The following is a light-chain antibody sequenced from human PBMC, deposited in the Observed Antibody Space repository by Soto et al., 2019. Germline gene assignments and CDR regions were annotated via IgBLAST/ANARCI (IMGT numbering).Light chain of an antibody. Sequence: QFALTQPASVSGSPGQTITLSCTGTSSDVGSYNLVSWYQQHPGKAPKLMIYEVSKRPSGVSNRFSGSKSGNTASLTISGLQAEDEADYYCCSYAGSSTYAFGTGTKVTVL. CDR1: SSDVGSYNL. J-gene: IGLJ1*01. V-gene: IGLV2-23*02. CDR2: EVS. CDR3: CSYAGSSTYA.